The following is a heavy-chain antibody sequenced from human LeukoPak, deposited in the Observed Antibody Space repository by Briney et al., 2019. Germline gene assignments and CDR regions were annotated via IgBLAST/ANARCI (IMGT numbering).Heavy chain of an antibody. J-gene: IGHJ6*03. V-gene: IGHV1-69*05. Sequence: SVKVSCKASGGTFSSYAISRVRQAPRQGLEWMGRIIPIFGTANYAQKFQGRVTITTDESTSTAYMELSSLRSEDTAVYYCARGQRWLQLPRYYYYMDVWGKGTTVTVSS. CDR3: ARGQRWLQLPRYYYYMDV. CDR1: GGTFSSYA. CDR2: IIPIFGTA. D-gene: IGHD5-24*01.